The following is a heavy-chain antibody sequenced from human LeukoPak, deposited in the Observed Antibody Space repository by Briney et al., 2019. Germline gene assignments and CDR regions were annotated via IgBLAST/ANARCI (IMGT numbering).Heavy chain of an antibody. CDR3: AGYGSSWYYFDS. V-gene: IGHV3-30*03. J-gene: IGHJ4*02. Sequence: GGPLRLSCAASGYSFSAYAMHWVRQAPGKGLEWVAVISYDGSNKYYADSVRGRLTISRDNSKNTVYLQMNSLRTEDTAVYYCAGYGSSWYYFDSWGQGTLVTVSS. D-gene: IGHD6-13*01. CDR1: GYSFSAYA. CDR2: ISYDGSNK.